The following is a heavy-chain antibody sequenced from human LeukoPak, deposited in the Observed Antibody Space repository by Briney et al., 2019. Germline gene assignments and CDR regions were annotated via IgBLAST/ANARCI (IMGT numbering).Heavy chain of an antibody. J-gene: IGHJ4*02. CDR1: GDSVSSDSFA. CDR2: TYYRSKWYS. CDR3: ARAGRDHSDSTGYLDS. V-gene: IGHV6-1*01. Sequence: SQTLSLTCVISGDSVSSDSFAWSWIRQSPSRGLEWLGRTYYRSKWYSDYAVSVQSRIVIIPDTAKNQFSLQLSSVTPDDTAVYFCARAGRDHSDSTGYLDSWGPGTLVTVSS. D-gene: IGHD3-22*01.